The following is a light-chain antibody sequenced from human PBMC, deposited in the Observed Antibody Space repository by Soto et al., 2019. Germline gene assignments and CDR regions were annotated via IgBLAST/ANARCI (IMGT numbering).Light chain of an antibody. CDR3: QQYYGFPYT. CDR1: QAISSH. J-gene: IGKJ2*01. V-gene: IGKV1D-8*01. Sequence: VIWITQSPSLISASTGDRVNISCRMSQAISSHLAWYQQKPGKAPNLLVFATSTLQGGVPSRFSGSGSGTDFTLSISSLQSEEFATYYCQQYYGFPYTFGRGTKVEF. CDR2: ATS.